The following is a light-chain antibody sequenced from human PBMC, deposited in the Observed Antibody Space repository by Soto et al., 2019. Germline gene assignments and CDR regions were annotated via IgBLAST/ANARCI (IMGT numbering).Light chain of an antibody. Sequence: EIVLTQSPGTLSLSPGERATLSCRASQSVSSSYFAWYHQKPGQAPRLLIYGASSRATGIPDKFSGSGSGTDFTLTISRPEPEDFALYYCQQYGSSPTTFGQGTKVEIK. CDR1: QSVSSSY. V-gene: IGKV3-20*01. CDR3: QQYGSSPTT. J-gene: IGKJ1*01. CDR2: GAS.